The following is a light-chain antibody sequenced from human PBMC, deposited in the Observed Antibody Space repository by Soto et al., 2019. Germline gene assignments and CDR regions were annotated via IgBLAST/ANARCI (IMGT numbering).Light chain of an antibody. CDR2: GAS. V-gene: IGKV3-15*01. CDR1: QSVSYY. J-gene: IGKJ3*01. CDR3: QQYNNWPLT. Sequence: EVGLTQSPGALSLAPGERATLSCRASQSVSYYLAWYQQKPGQAPRLIIHGASSRATGIPARFSGSGSGTEFTLTISSLQSEDFAVYYCQQYNNWPLTFGPGTKVDIK.